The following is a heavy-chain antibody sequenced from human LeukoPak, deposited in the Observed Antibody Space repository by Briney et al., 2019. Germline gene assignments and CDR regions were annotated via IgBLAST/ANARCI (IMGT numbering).Heavy chain of an antibody. J-gene: IGHJ5*02. V-gene: IGHV1-2*06. D-gene: IGHD2-15*01. Sequence: GASVKVSCKASGYTFTGYYMHWVRQAPGQGLEWMGRINPNSGGANYAQKFQGRVTMTRDTSISIAYMELSGLRSDDTAVYYCARGKFCSGGSCYQNLNWFDPWGQGTLVTVSS. CDR2: INPNSGGA. CDR1: GYTFTGYY. CDR3: ARGKFCSGGSCYQNLNWFDP.